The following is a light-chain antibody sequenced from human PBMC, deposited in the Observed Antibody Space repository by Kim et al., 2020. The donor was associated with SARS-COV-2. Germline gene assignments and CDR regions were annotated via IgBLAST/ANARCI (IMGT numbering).Light chain of an antibody. CDR2: GAA. CDR3: QQYYNRDPVT. V-gene: IGKV3D-15*01. CDR1: RRVISH. Sequence: YPVEGAILTCRPSRRVISHLACCQQKPGQEPRLLICGAATRATSIPARFSASGSATNFTLTISSLQSDDFAVSYCQQYYNRDPVTFGGGTKVDIK. J-gene: IGKJ4*01.